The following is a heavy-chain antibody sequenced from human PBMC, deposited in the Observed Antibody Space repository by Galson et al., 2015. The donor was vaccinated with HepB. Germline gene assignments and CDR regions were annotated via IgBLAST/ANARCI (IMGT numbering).Heavy chain of an antibody. D-gene: IGHD2-15*01. Sequence: SVKVSCKASGVTFSSYAISWVRQAPGQGLEWMGWIIPIFGTANYAQKFQGRVTITADESTSTAYMELSSLRSEDTAVYYCASKYCSGGSCYPDAFDIWGQGTMVTVSS. J-gene: IGHJ3*02. CDR1: GVTFSSYA. V-gene: IGHV1-69*13. CDR3: ASKYCSGGSCYPDAFDI. CDR2: IIPIFGTA.